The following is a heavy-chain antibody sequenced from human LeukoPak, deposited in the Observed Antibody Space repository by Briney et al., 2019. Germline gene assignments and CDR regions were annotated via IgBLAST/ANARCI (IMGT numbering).Heavy chain of an antibody. CDR2: IYYSGST. V-gene: IGHV4-39*07. D-gene: IGHD4-17*01. Sequence: SETLSLTCTVSGGSISSSSYYWGWIRQPPGKGLEWIGSIYYSGSTYYNPSLKSRVTISVDTSKNQFSLKLSSVTAADTAVYYCARDLLDGDYGAYYYGMDVWGQGTTVTVSS. CDR3: ARDLLDGDYGAYYYGMDV. J-gene: IGHJ6*02. CDR1: GGSISSSSYY.